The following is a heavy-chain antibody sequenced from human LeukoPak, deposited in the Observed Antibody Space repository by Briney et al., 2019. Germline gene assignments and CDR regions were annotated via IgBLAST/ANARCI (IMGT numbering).Heavy chain of an antibody. CDR2: ISAYNGNA. Sequence: GASVKVSCKASGYTFTSYGISWVRQAPGQGLEWMGWISAYNGNANYAQKLQGRVTMTTDTSTSTAYMELRSLRSDDTAVYYCARAVERIQLWLLRGDYYYYMDVWGKGTTVTISS. D-gene: IGHD5-18*01. J-gene: IGHJ6*03. CDR3: ARAVERIQLWLLRGDYYYYMDV. V-gene: IGHV1-18*01. CDR1: GYTFTSYG.